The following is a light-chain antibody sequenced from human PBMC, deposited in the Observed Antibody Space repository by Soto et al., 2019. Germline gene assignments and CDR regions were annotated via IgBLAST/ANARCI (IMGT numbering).Light chain of an antibody. CDR1: QSINTY. CDR3: QQRFTWPS. CDR2: DAS. V-gene: IGKV3-11*01. Sequence: ETVLTQSPATLSLSPGERATLSCRASQSINTYLAWYQQKPGQAPRLLIYDASNRATGIPARFSGSGSGKDFTLTISSLEPEDFAVYYCQQRFTWPSFGPGTKVDVK. J-gene: IGKJ3*01.